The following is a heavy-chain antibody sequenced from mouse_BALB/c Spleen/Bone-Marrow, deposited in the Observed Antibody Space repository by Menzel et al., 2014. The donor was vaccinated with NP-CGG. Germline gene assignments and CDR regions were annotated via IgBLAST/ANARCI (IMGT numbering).Heavy chain of an antibody. CDR2: IDPANGNT. J-gene: IGHJ2*01. Sequence: EVQLQQSGAELVKPEASVKLSCTASGFNIKDTYMHWVKQRPEQGLEWIGRIDPANGNTKYDPKFQGKATITADTSSNTAYLQLSSLTSEDTAVYYCARFPYDYGGGDYWGQGTTLTVSS. CDR1: GFNIKDTY. D-gene: IGHD2-4*01. CDR3: ARFPYDYGGGDY. V-gene: IGHV14-3*02.